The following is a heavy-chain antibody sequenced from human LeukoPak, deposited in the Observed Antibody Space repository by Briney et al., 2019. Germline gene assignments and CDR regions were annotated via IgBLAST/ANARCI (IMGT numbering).Heavy chain of an antibody. CDR3: AGVPAASNWFDP. D-gene: IGHD2-2*01. CDR1: GYTFTSYG. Sequence: ASVKVSCKASGYTFTSYGISWVRQAPGQGLEWMGWISAYNGNTDYAQKLQGRVTMTTDTSTSTAYMELRSLRSEDTAVYYCAGVPAASNWFDPWGQGTLVTVSS. J-gene: IGHJ5*02. V-gene: IGHV1-18*01. CDR2: ISAYNGNT.